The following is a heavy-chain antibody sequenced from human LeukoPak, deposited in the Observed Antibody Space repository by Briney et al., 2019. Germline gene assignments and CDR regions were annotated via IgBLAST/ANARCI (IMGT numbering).Heavy chain of an antibody. CDR3: ARGVSSGSDY. J-gene: IGHJ4*02. Sequence: PSETLSLTCTASGGSISSYYWSWIRQPPGKGLEWIGYIYYSGSTNYNPSLKSRVTISVDTSKNQFSLKLSSVTAADTAVYYCARGVSSGSDYWGQGTLVTVSS. CDR1: GGSISSYY. CDR2: IYYSGST. D-gene: IGHD3-10*01. V-gene: IGHV4-59*08.